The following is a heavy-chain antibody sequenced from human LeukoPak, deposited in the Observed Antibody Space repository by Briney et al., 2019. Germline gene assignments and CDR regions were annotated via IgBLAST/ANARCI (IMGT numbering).Heavy chain of an antibody. CDR1: GFTFSSYA. D-gene: IGHD6-13*01. J-gene: IGHJ4*02. CDR2: IGASGGST. V-gene: IGHV3-23*01. CDR3: AKHPSYTSNWYYFDY. Sequence: GGSLRLSCAASGFTFSSYAMSWVRQAPGKGLEWVSVIGASGGSTYYADSVKGRFTISRDNSKNTLYLQMNSLRAEDTAVYYCAKHPSYTSNWYYFDYRGQGTLVTVSS.